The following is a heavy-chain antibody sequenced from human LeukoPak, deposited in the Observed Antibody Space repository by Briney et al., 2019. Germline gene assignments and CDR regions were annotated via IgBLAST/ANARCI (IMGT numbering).Heavy chain of an antibody. D-gene: IGHD5-24*01. J-gene: IGHJ4*02. Sequence: GESLKIFCKASGYSFASFWIGWMRQMPGKGLEWMGTIYPGDSDTRYSPSFQGQVTISADKSISTAYLQWSSLKAPDTAMYYCASAKVATIDPFDYWGQGTLVTVSS. V-gene: IGHV5-51*01. CDR3: ASAKVATIDPFDY. CDR2: IYPGDSDT. CDR1: GYSFASFW.